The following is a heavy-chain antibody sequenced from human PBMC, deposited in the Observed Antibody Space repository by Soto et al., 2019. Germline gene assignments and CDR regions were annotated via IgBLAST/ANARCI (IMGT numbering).Heavy chain of an antibody. CDR3: AKTSREGRYFDWLLSSSGDYGMDV. V-gene: IGHV3-23*01. CDR1: GFTFSSYA. CDR2: ISGSGGST. J-gene: IGHJ6*02. D-gene: IGHD3-9*01. Sequence: GGSLRLSCAASGFTFSSYAMSWVRQAPGKGLEWVSAISGSGGSTYYADSVKGRFTISRDNSKNTLYLQMNSLRAEDTAVYYCAKTSREGRYFDWLLSSSGDYGMDVWGQGTTVTVPS.